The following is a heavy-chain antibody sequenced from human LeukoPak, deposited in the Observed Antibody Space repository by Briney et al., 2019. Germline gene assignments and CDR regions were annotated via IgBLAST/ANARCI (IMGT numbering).Heavy chain of an antibody. Sequence: ASVKVSCKASGYTFTSYGISWVRQAPGQGLEWIGWLSAYNGNTNYAQKLQGRVTMTTDTSTSTAYMELRSVRSDDTAVYYCASDLRYSSSWYWSRYYYYMDVWGKGTTVTISS. V-gene: IGHV1-18*01. CDR1: GYTFTSYG. D-gene: IGHD6-13*01. CDR2: LSAYNGNT. CDR3: ASDLRYSSSWYWSRYYYYMDV. J-gene: IGHJ6*03.